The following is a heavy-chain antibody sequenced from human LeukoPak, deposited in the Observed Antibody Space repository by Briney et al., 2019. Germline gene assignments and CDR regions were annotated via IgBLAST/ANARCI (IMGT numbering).Heavy chain of an antibody. J-gene: IGHJ4*02. CDR2: IKQDGSEK. Sequence: PGGSLRLSCAASGFTFSGYWRSWVRQAPGKGLEWVANIKQDGSEKYYVDSVKGRFTISRDNAKNSLYLQMNSLRAEDTAVYYCASDDQGQFDYWGQGTPVTVSS. V-gene: IGHV3-7*03. CDR1: GFTFSGYW. CDR3: ASDDQGQFDY.